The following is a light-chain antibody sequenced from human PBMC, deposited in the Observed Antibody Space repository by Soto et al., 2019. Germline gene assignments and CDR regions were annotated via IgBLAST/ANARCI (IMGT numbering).Light chain of an antibody. CDR1: QSLGGN. V-gene: IGKV3-15*01. J-gene: IGKJ3*01. Sequence: EIGLTQSPATLAVSPGDTATLSCRASQSLGGNLAWYQQKPGQPPRLLLYGASTRATGIPVRFRGSGSGTEFTLTISSLQSEDSAVYYCHQYNSWPRGTFGPGTKVDIK. CDR2: GAS. CDR3: HQYNSWPRGT.